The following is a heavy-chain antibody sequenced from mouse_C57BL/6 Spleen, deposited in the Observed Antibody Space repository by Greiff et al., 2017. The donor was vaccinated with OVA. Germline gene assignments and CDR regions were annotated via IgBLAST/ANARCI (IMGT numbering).Heavy chain of an antibody. CDR1: GYSITSGYY. J-gene: IGHJ3*01. CDR2: ISYDSSN. D-gene: IGHD1-1*02. CDR3: ARGDYSFAY. V-gene: IGHV3-6*01. Sequence: VQLKQSGPGLVKPSQSLSLTCSVTGYSITSGYYWNWIRQFPGNKLEWMGYISYDSSNNYKPSLKNRISITRDTAKNQFFLKLNSVTTEDTATYYCARGDYSFAYWGQGTLVTVSA.